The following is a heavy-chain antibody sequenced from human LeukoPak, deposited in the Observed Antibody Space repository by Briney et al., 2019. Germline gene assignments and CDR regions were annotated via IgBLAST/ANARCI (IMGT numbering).Heavy chain of an antibody. D-gene: IGHD3-16*02. J-gene: IGHJ4*02. CDR2: INHSGST. CDR1: GGSFSGYY. Sequence: SETLSLTCAVYGGSFSGYYWSWIRQPPGKGLEWIGEINHSGSTNYNPSLKSRVAISVDTSKNQFSLKLSSVTAADTAVYYCARGRVITFGGVIVLYGVSDFDYWGRGTLVTVSS. V-gene: IGHV4-34*01. CDR3: ARGRVITFGGVIVLYGVSDFDY.